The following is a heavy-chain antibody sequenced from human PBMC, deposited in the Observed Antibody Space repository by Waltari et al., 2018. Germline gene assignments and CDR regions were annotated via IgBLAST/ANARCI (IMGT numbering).Heavy chain of an antibody. J-gene: IGHJ4*02. Sequence: EVQLVQSGAEVKKPGATVKISCKVSGYTFTDYYMHWVQQAPGKGLEWMGLVDPEDGETICAEKFQGRVTKTADTTKDTACMELSSLRSEDTAVYYCATPRYCSGGSCFDDWGQGTLVTVSS. D-gene: IGHD2-15*01. CDR1: GYTFTDYY. V-gene: IGHV1-69-2*01. CDR2: VDPEDGET. CDR3: ATPRYCSGGSCFDD.